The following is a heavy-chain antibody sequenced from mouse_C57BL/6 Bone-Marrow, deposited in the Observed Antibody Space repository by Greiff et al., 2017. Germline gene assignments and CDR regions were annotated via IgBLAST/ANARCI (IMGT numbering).Heavy chain of an antibody. CDR3: ARHREWLRKEFAY. Sequence: EVQLKESGGDLVKPGGSLKLSCAASGFTFSSYGMSWVRQTPDKRLEWVATISSGGSYTYYPDSVKGRFTISRDNAKNTLYLQMSSLKSEDTAMYYCARHREWLRKEFAYWGQGTLVTVSA. CDR1: GFTFSSYG. CDR2: ISSGGSYT. V-gene: IGHV5-6*01. J-gene: IGHJ3*01. D-gene: IGHD2-2*01.